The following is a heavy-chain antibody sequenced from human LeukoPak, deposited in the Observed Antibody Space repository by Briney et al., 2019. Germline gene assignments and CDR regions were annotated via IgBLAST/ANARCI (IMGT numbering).Heavy chain of an antibody. Sequence: SETLSLTCAVYGGSFSVYYWSWIRQPPGKGLEWIGEINHSGSTNYNPSLKSRVTISVDTSKNQFSLKLSSVTAADTAVYYCARGLDYYGSGPSFDYWGQGTLVTVSS. CDR2: INHSGST. J-gene: IGHJ4*02. V-gene: IGHV4-34*01. CDR1: GGSFSVYY. CDR3: ARGLDYYGSGPSFDY. D-gene: IGHD3-10*01.